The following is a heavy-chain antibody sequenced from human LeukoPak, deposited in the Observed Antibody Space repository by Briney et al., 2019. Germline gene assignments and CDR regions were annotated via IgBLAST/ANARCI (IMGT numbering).Heavy chain of an antibody. D-gene: IGHD6-13*01. CDR1: GYTFTSYG. V-gene: IGHV1-18*01. CDR2: ISAYNGNT. CDR3: ARDLQLRQQLVLGY. Sequence: GASVKVSCKASGYTFTSYGISWVRQAPGQGLEWMGWISAYNGNTNYAQKLQGRVTMTTDTSTSTAYMELRSLRSDDTAVYYCARDLQLRQQLVLGYWGQGTLVTVSS. J-gene: IGHJ4*02.